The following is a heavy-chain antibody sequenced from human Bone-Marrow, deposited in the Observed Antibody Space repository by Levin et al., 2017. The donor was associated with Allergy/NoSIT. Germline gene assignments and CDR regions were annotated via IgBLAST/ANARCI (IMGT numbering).Heavy chain of an antibody. CDR1: GISFTDCV. V-gene: IGHV3-64*02. CDR2: IGGDLRS. CDR3: AREAYSSGRAGASNV. J-gene: IGHJ3*01. Sequence: GESLKISCVHSGISFTDCVIHWVRQAPGKGLEFVSAIGGDLRSHYAASVKGRFTISRDDSKDTAYLQMGDVRAEDMAIYYCAREAYSSGRAGASNVWGRGTMVTVSS. D-gene: IGHD3-22*01.